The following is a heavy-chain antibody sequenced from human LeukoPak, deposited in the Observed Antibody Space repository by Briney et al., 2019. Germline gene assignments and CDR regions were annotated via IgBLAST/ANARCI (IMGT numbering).Heavy chain of an antibody. Sequence: PGGSLRLSCVASGFTFSTYGMSWVRQAPGKGLEWVAVISYDGSNKYYADSVKGRFTISRDNSKNTLYLQMNSLRAEDTAVYYCARAGRRYYYYYYMDVWGKGTTVTVSS. CDR1: GFTFSTYG. V-gene: IGHV3-30*03. CDR3: ARAGRRYYYYYYMDV. CDR2: ISYDGSNK. D-gene: IGHD2-8*02. J-gene: IGHJ6*03.